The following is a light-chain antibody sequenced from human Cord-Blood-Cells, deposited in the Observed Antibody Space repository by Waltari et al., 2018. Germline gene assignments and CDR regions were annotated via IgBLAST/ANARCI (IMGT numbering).Light chain of an antibody. CDR1: QSISSW. Sequence: DIQMTQSPSTLSASVGDRVTITGRASQSISSWLDWYQQKPGKAPKLLIYDASSLESGVPSRFSGSGSGTEFTLTISSLQPDDFATYYCQQYNSYSSLTFGGGTKVEIK. CDR2: DAS. J-gene: IGKJ4*01. CDR3: QQYNSYSSLT. V-gene: IGKV1-5*01.